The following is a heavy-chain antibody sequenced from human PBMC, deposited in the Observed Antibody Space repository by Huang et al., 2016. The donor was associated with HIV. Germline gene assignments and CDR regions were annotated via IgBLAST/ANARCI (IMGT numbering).Heavy chain of an antibody. V-gene: IGHV3-21*01. J-gene: IGHJ4*02. CDR3: ASEIAAASIDY. Sequence: EVQLVESGGGLVKPGGSLRLSCAAAGFTFSSYSMNWVRQAPGKGLEWVSSISSSSSYIYYADAVQGRFTISRDNAKNSLYLQMNSLRAEDTAVYYCASEIAAASIDYWGQGTLVTVSS. CDR2: ISSSSSYI. D-gene: IGHD6-13*01. CDR1: GFTFSSYS.